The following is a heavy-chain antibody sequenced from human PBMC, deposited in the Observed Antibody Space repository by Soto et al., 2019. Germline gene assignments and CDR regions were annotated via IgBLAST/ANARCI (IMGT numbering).Heavy chain of an antibody. V-gene: IGHV1-3*01. J-gene: IGHJ5*02. CDR2: INAGNGNT. CDR3: ARDWPRGVVVAAMYKRGGSGWFDP. CDR1: GYTFTSYA. Sequence: ASVKVSCKASGYTFTSYAMHWVRQAPGQRLEWMGWINAGNGNTKYSQKFQGRVTITRDTSASTAYMELSSLRPEDTAVYYCARDWPRGVVVAAMYKRGGSGWFDPWGQGTLVTVSS. D-gene: IGHD2-15*01.